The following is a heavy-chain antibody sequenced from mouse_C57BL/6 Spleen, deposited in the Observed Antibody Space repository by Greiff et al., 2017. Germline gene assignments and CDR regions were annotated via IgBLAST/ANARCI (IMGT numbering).Heavy chain of an antibody. J-gene: IGHJ4*01. Sequence: EVMLVESGGGLVKPGGSLKLSCAASGFTFSDYGMHWVRQAPEKGLEWVAYISSGSSTIYSADTVKGRFTISRDNAKNTLFLQMTSLRSEDTAMYYCADGYYPFFYAMDYWGQGTSVTVSS. CDR2: ISSGSSTI. CDR1: GFTFSDYG. V-gene: IGHV5-17*01. D-gene: IGHD2-3*01. CDR3: ADGYYPFFYAMDY.